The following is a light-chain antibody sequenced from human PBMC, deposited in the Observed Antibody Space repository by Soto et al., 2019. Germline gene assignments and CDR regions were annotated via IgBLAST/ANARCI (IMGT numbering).Light chain of an antibody. CDR1: SSDVGGYNF. V-gene: IGLV2-14*03. CDR2: DVS. CDR3: SSFTSSDTLVV. Sequence: QSVLTQPASVSGSPGQSITISCTGTSSDVGGYNFVSWYQHHPAKAPKLMIYDVSNRPSGVSNRFSGSKSGNTVSLTISGLQAEDEAHYYCSSFTSSDTLVVFGGGTKLTVL. J-gene: IGLJ2*01.